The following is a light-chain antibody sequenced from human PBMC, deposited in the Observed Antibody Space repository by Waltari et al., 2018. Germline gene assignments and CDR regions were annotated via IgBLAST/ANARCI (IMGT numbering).Light chain of an antibody. CDR3: QTGGHGTWV. Sequence: QLVLTQSPSASASLGASVKLTCTLSSGHSSNVIAWHQQQPEKGPRYLMKVNSDGSHSKGDKIPDRFSCSSSGAEHYLTISSLQSEDEADYYCQTGGHGTWVFGVGTKLTVL. J-gene: IGLJ3*02. V-gene: IGLV4-69*01. CDR2: VNSDGSH. CDR1: SGHSSNV.